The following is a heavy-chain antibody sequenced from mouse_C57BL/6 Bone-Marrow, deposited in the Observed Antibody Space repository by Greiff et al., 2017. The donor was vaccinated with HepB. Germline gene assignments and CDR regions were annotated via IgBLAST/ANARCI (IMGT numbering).Heavy chain of an antibody. V-gene: IGHV1-54*01. Sequence: VQLQQSGAELVRPGTSVKVSCKASGYAFTNYLIEWVKQRPGQGLEWIGVINPGSGGTNYNEKFKGKATLTADKSSSTAYMQLSSLTSEDSAVYFCAKSVVARDVDYWGQGTTLTVSS. CDR3: AKSVVARDVDY. CDR1: GYAFTNYL. J-gene: IGHJ2*01. CDR2: INPGSGGT. D-gene: IGHD1-1*02.